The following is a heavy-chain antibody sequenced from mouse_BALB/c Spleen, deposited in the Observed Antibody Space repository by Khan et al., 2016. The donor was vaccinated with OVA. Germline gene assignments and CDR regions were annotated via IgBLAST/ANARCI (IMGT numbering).Heavy chain of an antibody. CDR2: INTYTGEP. D-gene: IGHD1-1*02. CDR3: ASGGYWYFDV. V-gene: IGHV9-3-1*01. Sequence: QIQLVQSGPELKKPGETVKISCTASGYTFTNYGMNWVKQAPGKGLKWMGWINTYTGEPTYADDFKGRFAFSLETSARTAYLQLNNLKNEDTATYFCASGGYWYFDVWGAGTAVTVSS. J-gene: IGHJ1*01. CDR1: GYTFTNYG.